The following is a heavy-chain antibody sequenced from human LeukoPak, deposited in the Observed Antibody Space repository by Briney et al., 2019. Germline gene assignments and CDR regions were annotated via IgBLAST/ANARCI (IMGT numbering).Heavy chain of an antibody. J-gene: IGHJ4*02. CDR2: IKEGGSEK. D-gene: IGHD1-26*01. V-gene: IGHV3-7*04. Sequence: GGSLRLSCAASGFTFENYWMIWVRQAPGKGLEWVAHIKEGGSEKYYADSVEGRSTISRDNAKNSRYLEMNGLRVEDTAVYYCARGGSRGSLDNWGQGALVTVSS. CDR1: GFTFENYW. CDR3: ARGGSRGSLDN.